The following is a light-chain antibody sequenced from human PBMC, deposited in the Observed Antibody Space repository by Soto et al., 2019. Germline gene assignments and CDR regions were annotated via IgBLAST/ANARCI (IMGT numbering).Light chain of an antibody. V-gene: IGLV1-40*01. CDR3: QSYDSSLSGWV. J-gene: IGLJ3*02. Sequence: QSVLTQPPSVSGAPGQRVTISCPGSSSNIGAGYDVHWYQQLPGTAPKLLIYGNSNRPSGVPDRFSGSKSGTSASLAITGRQAEDEADYYCQSYDSSLSGWVFGGGTKLTV. CDR2: GNS. CDR1: SSNIGAGYD.